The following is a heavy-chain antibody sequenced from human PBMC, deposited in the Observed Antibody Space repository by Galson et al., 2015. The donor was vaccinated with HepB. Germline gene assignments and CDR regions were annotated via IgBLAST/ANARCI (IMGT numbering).Heavy chain of an antibody. V-gene: IGHV1-45*02. CDR2: ITPFNGNT. J-gene: IGHJ3*02. D-gene: IGHD3-10*01. Sequence: SVKVSCKASGGTFSSYAISWVRQAPGPALEWMGWITPFNGNTNYAQKFQDRVTITRDRSMSTAYMELSSLRSEDTAMYYCARSGGSGSYQDAFDIWGQGTMVTVSS. CDR3: ARSGGSGSYQDAFDI. CDR1: GGTFSSYA.